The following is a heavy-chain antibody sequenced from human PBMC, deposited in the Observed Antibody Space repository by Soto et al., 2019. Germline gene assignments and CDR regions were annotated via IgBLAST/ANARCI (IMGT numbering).Heavy chain of an antibody. CDR1: GFTFSNYA. V-gene: IGHV3-23*01. D-gene: IGHD2-15*01. J-gene: IGHJ6*02. CDR2: IDSGGGST. Sequence: GGSLRLSCAASGFTFSNYAMNWVRQAPGEGLEWVSSIDSGGGSTYYADSVKGRFTISRDNSKSTLFLQMNSLRAEDTAIYYCAKDAYCRGGGCSSNPGMDVWGQGTTVTVSS. CDR3: AKDAYCRGGGCSSNPGMDV.